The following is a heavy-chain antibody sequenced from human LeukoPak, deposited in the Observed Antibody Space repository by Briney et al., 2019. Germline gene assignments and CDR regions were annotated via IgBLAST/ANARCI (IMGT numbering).Heavy chain of an antibody. J-gene: IGHJ4*02. V-gene: IGHV1-18*01. CDR2: IGAYNGNT. CDR1: GYTFTSYG. D-gene: IGHD4-23*01. CDR3: ARSWGGYGGNSPYYFDY. Sequence: ASVKVSCKASGYTFTSYGISWVRQAPGQGLEWMGWIGAYNGNTNYAQKLQGRVTMTTDTSTSTAYMELRSLRSDDTAVYYCARSWGGYGGNSPYYFDYWGQGTLVTVSS.